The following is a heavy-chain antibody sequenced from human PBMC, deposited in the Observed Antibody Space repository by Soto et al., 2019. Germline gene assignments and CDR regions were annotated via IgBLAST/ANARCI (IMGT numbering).Heavy chain of an antibody. V-gene: IGHV3-30-3*01. J-gene: IGHJ4*02. CDR2: ISYDGRNK. Sequence: QVQLVESGGGVVQPGRSLRLSCAASGFTFSSYDMHWVRQAPGKGLEGVALISYDGRNKYYADSVKGRFTISRDNSKNTLYLQMNSLKTEDTAVYYCAREAEALDFWGQGVLVTVSS. CDR1: GFTFSSYD. CDR3: AREAEALDF. D-gene: IGHD6-6*01.